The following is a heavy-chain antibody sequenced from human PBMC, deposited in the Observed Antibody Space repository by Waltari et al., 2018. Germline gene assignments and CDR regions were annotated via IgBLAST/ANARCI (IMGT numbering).Heavy chain of an antibody. D-gene: IGHD3-10*01. CDR3: AKDYYGSGSYPDY. V-gene: IGHV3-23*01. CDR2: IIDVGGST. CDR1: GSTFSSLA. Sequence: EVQLLESGGGLVQPGGSLRLSWAASGSTFSSLAMSWVRRAPGKGLEWVSTIIDVGGSTYYPDSVKGRFTISRDNTRNTLYLQMDSLRAEDTAQYYCAKDYYGSGSYPDYWGQGTPVTVSS. J-gene: IGHJ4*02.